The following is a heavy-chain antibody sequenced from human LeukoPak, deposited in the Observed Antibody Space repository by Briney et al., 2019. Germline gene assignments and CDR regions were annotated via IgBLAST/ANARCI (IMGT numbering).Heavy chain of an antibody. Sequence: SVKASCKASGGTFSSYAISWVRQAPGQGLEWMGRIIPIFGIANYAQKFQGRVTITADKSTSTAYMELSSLRSEDTAVYYCARGGRDYGDYDNWFDPWGQGTLVTVSS. V-gene: IGHV1-69*04. CDR2: IIPIFGIA. J-gene: IGHJ5*02. CDR3: ARGGRDYGDYDNWFDP. D-gene: IGHD4-17*01. CDR1: GGTFSSYA.